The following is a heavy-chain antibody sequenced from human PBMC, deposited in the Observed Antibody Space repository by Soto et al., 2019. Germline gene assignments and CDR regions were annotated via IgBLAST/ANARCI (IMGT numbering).Heavy chain of an antibody. V-gene: IGHV5-51*01. Sequence: PGESVKSSCKGCGYKVSSYWSGWVRQKNGKGLEWMGIIYPGDSDTRYSPSFQGQVTISADKSISTAYLQWSSLKASDTAMYYCARSRRGAYSSGWYSPSGYYNYGIDVWGQGTKVTV. CDR1: GYKVSSYW. CDR3: ARSRRGAYSSGWYSPSGYYNYGIDV. CDR2: IYPGDSDT. D-gene: IGHD6-19*01. J-gene: IGHJ6*02.